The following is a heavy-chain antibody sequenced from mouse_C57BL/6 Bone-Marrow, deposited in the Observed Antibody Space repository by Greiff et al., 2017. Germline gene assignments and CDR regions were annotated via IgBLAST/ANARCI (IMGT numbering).Heavy chain of an antibody. J-gene: IGHJ1*03. Sequence: EVQLQQSGAELVRPGASVKLSCTASGFNIKDDYMHWVKQRPEQGLEWIGWIDPENGDTEYASKFQGKATITADTSSNTAYLQLSSLTSEDTAVYYCTTLITTVVADWYFDVWGTGTTLTVSS. CDR1: GFNIKDDY. CDR3: TTLITTVVADWYFDV. V-gene: IGHV14-4*01. D-gene: IGHD1-1*01. CDR2: IDPENGDT.